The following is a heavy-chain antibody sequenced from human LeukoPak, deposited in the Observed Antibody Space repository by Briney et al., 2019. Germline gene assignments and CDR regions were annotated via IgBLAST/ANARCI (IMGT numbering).Heavy chain of an antibody. CDR2: ISYDGSNK. Sequence: GGSLRLSCAASGLTFSIYGMHWVRQAPGKGLEWVAMISYDGSNKYYADSVKGRFTISRDNAKDSVYLQMNSLRAEDTAVYYCTRGLGEHGGVSDRWGQGTLVIVS. CDR1: GLTFSIYG. V-gene: IGHV3-33*01. CDR3: TRGLGEHGGVSDR. J-gene: IGHJ5*02. D-gene: IGHD3-16*01.